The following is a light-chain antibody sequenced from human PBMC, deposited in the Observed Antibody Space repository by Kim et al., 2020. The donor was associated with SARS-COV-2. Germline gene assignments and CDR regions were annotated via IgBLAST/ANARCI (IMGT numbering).Light chain of an antibody. CDR1: QGIGQY. J-gene: IGKJ5*01. CDR2: AAS. V-gene: IGKV1-16*02. CDR3: QQYYSYPIT. Sequence: ASIGDTVAMTCRASQGIGQYFAWFRQKQGQAPESLIYAASSLEGGVPSKFRGHGSGTDFTLTITGLQPEDSATYCCQQYYSYPITFGQGTRLEI.